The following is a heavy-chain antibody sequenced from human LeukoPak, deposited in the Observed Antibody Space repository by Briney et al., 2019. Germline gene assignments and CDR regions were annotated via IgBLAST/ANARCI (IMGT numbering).Heavy chain of an antibody. CDR3: ARDYIAARPGKWPDYYYMDV. D-gene: IGHD6-6*01. J-gene: IGHJ6*03. CDR1: GGSISSYY. CDR2: IYYSGST. Sequence: SETLSLTCTVSGGSISSYYLSWIRQPPGKGLEWIGYIYYSGSTNYNPSLKSRVTISVDTSKNQFSLKLSSVTAADTAVYYCARDYIAARPGKWPDYYYMDVWGKGTTVTVSS. V-gene: IGHV4-59*01.